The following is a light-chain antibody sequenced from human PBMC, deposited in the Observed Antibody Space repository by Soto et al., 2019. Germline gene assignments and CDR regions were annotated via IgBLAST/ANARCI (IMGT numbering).Light chain of an antibody. CDR2: KVS. CDR3: MQGTHWPYT. Sequence: DVVMTQSPLSLPVTLGQPASISCRSSQSLLYSYGDTYLIWFHQRPGQSPRRLIYKVSDRDSGVPDRFSGSGSGTDFTLKISRVEAEDVGVYYCMQGTHWPYTFGQGTNLEIK. CDR1: QSLLYSYGDTY. V-gene: IGKV2-30*01. J-gene: IGKJ2*01.